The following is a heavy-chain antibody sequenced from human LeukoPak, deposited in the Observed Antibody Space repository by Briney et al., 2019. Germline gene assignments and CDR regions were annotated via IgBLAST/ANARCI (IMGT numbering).Heavy chain of an antibody. J-gene: IGHJ6*02. CDR3: ARSVTSASYYYYYYGMDV. CDR2: MNPNSGNT. Sequence: GASVKVSCKASGYTFTSYDINWVRQATGQGLEWMGWMNPNSGNTGYTQKFQGRVTMTRNTSISTAYMELSSLRSEDTAVYYCARSVTSASYYYYYYGMDVWGQGTTVTVSS. D-gene: IGHD3-16*02. V-gene: IGHV1-8*01. CDR1: GYTFTSYD.